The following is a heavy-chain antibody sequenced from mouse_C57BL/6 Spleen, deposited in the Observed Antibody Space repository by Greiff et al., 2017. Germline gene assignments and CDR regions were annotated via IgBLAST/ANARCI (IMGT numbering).Heavy chain of an antibody. Sequence: EVQLVESVGGLVQPKGSLKLSCAASGFSFNTYAMNWVRQAPGKGLEWVARIRSKSNNYATYYADSVKDRFTISRDDSESMLYLQMNNLKTEDTAMYYCVREGRAMDYWGQGTSVTVSS. J-gene: IGHJ4*01. CDR3: VREGRAMDY. CDR1: GFSFNTYA. CDR2: IRSKSNNYAT. V-gene: IGHV10-1*01.